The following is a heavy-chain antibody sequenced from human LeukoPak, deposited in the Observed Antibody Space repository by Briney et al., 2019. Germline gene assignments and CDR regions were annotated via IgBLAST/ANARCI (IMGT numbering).Heavy chain of an antibody. V-gene: IGHV3-23*01. D-gene: IGHD2-21*02. CDR1: GFTFSSYA. CDR3: AKGLKLLFSHAFDI. Sequence: PGGSLRLSCAASGFTFSSYAMSGVRQAPGKGLEWDSAISGSGGSTYYADSVKGRFTISRDNSKNTLYLQMNSLRAEDTAVYYCAKGLKLLFSHAFDIWGQGTMVTVSS. J-gene: IGHJ3*02. CDR2: ISGSGGST.